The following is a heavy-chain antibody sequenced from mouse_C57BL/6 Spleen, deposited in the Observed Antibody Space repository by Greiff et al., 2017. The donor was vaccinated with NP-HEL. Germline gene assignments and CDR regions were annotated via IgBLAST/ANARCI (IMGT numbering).Heavy chain of an antibody. J-gene: IGHJ1*03. Sequence: QVQLQQPGAELVRPGTSVKLSCKASGYTFTSYWMLWVKQRPGQGLEWIGVIDPYDSYTNYNQKFKGKATLTVDTSSSTAYMQLSSLTSEDSAGYDCASGGGSSWRYLGVWGTGTTVTGSS. D-gene: IGHD1-1*01. CDR2: IDPYDSYT. V-gene: IGHV1-59*01. CDR1: GYTFTSYW. CDR3: ASGGGSSWRYLGV.